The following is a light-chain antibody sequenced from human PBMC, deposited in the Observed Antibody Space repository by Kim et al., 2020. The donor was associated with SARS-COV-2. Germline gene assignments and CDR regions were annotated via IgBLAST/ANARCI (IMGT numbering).Light chain of an antibody. Sequence: EIVLTQSPATLSVSPGERVTLSCRASHSVASRLAWYQQKPGQAPRLLISDASTRATDIPARFSGSGSGTEFTLTISSLQSEDFALYYCQQYNSWPRAFGQGTKLEI. J-gene: IGKJ1*01. CDR2: DAS. V-gene: IGKV3-15*01. CDR1: HSVASR. CDR3: QQYNSWPRA.